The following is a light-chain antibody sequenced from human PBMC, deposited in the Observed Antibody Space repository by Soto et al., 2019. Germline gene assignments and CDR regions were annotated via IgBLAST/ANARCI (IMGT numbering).Light chain of an antibody. J-gene: IGKJ4*01. CDR3: QQYGSSPLT. Sequence: ELVLTQSPGTLSLSPGERATVSCRASQTISRNYLVWYQKKPGQAPRLLIYGASSRATGIPDRFSGSGSGTDFTLTISRLEPEDFAVYYCQQYGSSPLTFGGGTKVDIK. CDR1: QTISRNY. CDR2: GAS. V-gene: IGKV3-20*01.